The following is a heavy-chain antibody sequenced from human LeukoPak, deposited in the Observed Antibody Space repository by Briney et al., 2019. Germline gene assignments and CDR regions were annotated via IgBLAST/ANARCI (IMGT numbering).Heavy chain of an antibody. D-gene: IGHD6-13*01. Sequence: GGSLRLSCAASGFTFSSYAMHWVRQASGKGLEWLAFISYDGSNKYYADSVKGQFTISRYNSKDTLYLQMNTLRTEDTAVYYCAKTHDSSSWGFDYWGQGTLVTVSS. J-gene: IGHJ4*02. CDR2: ISYDGSNK. CDR3: AKTHDSSSWGFDY. V-gene: IGHV3-30*04. CDR1: GFTFSSYA.